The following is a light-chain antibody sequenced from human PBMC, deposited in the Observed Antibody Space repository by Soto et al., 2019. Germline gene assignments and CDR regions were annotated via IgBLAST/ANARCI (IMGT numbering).Light chain of an antibody. CDR1: GSNIGSNY. CDR2: SDN. J-gene: IGLJ3*02. CDR3: ASWDDSLGGHVL. V-gene: IGLV1-47*02. Sequence: QTVVTQPPSASGTPGQRVTISCSGSGSNIGSNYVYWYQHLPPTAPKLLIYSDNQRPSGVPDRFSGSKSGTSASLAISGLRSEDEADYYCASWDDSLGGHVLFGGGTKLTVL.